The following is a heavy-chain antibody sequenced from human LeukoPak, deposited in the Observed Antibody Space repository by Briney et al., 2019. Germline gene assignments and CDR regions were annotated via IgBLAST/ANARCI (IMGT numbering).Heavy chain of an antibody. J-gene: IGHJ6*02. D-gene: IGHD3-3*01. CDR2: IKQDGSEK. CDR3: ARGQEYDFWSGYYYYGMDV. Sequence: GGSLRLSCAASGFTFSGHWMSWVRQAPGKGLEWVANIKQDGSEKYYVDSVKGRFTISRDNAKNSLYLQMNSLRAEDTAVYYCARGQEYDFWSGYYYYGMDVWGQGTTVTVSS. CDR1: GFTFSGHW. V-gene: IGHV3-7*01.